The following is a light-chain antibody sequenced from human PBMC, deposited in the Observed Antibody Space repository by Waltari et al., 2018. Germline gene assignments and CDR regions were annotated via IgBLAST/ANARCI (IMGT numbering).Light chain of an antibody. CDR3: SSRNGRANQVV. J-gene: IGLJ3*02. Sequence: SSELTQDPGVSVALGQTIRFTFPGDSLRTSYASLYQLKPGQAPLLVISGKDKRPSGIPDRISGYSSGTTSSLTITGAQAEDEADYYCSSRNGRANQVVFAGGTKVTVL. CDR1: SLRTSY. CDR2: GKD. V-gene: IGLV3-19*01.